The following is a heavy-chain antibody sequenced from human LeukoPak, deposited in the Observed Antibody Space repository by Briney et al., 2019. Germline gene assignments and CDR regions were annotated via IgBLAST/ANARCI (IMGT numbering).Heavy chain of an antibody. CDR1: GFTFDDYA. D-gene: IGHD6-19*01. CDR2: ISWNSGSI. Sequence: PGGSLRLSCAASGFTFDDYAMPWVRQAPGKGLEWVSGISWNSGSIGYADSVKGRFTISRDNAKNSLYLQMNSLRAEDTALYYCAKEKTKAVAASGAFDIWGQGTMVTVSS. CDR3: AKEKTKAVAASGAFDI. J-gene: IGHJ3*02. V-gene: IGHV3-9*01.